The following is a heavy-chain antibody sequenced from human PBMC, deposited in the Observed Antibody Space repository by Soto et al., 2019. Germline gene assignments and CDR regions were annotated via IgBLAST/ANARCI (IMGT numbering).Heavy chain of an antibody. D-gene: IGHD3-3*01. CDR3: AKTVYYDFWSGPSRFDY. CDR2: ISGSGGST. J-gene: IGHJ4*02. CDR1: GFTFSSYA. V-gene: IGHV3-23*01. Sequence: EVQLLESGGGLVQPGGSLRLSCAASGFTFSSYAMSWVRQAPGRGLEWVSAISGSGGSTYYADSEKGRFTISRDNSKNTLYLQMNSLRAEATAVYYCAKTVYYDFWSGPSRFDYWGQGTLVTVSS.